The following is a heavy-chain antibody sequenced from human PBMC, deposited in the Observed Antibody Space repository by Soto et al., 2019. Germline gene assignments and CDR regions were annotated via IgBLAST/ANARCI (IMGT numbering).Heavy chain of an antibody. Sequence: GXSVKVSYKVSGYTLTELSMHSVRHTPGKGLEWMGGCDPEDGETIYAQKFQGRVTMTEDTSTDTAYMELSSLRSEDTAVYYCATGFPLRYFGSDAFDIWGQGTMVTVSS. D-gene: IGHD3-9*01. J-gene: IGHJ3*02. CDR3: ATGFPLRYFGSDAFDI. CDR1: GYTLTELS. CDR2: CDPEDGET. V-gene: IGHV1-24*01.